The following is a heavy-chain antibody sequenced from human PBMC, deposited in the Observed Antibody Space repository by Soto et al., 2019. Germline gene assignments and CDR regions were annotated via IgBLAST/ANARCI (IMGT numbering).Heavy chain of an antibody. CDR1: GGSISNYY. J-gene: IGHJ4*02. CDR2: IHYSGST. Sequence: SETLSLTCTVSGGSISNYYWSWIRQPPGKGLEWIGYIHYSGSTNYNPSLKSRVTISADTSKNQFSLRLSSVTAADTAVYYCARGHYDFWSGYFATIDYWGQGTLVTVSS. V-gene: IGHV4-59*08. D-gene: IGHD3-3*01. CDR3: ARGHYDFWSGYFATIDY.